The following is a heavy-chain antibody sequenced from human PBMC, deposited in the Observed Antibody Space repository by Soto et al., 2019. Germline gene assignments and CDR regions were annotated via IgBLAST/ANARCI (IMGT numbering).Heavy chain of an antibody. V-gene: IGHV1-3*01. CDR3: ATGLLYYYDSSVIWLDY. CDR2: INDGNGNK. D-gene: IGHD3-22*01. J-gene: IGHJ4*02. CDR1: GYIFTSYA. Sequence: GASVKVSCKASGYIFTSYAMHWVRQAPGQRLEWMGWINDGNGNKKYSQKFQGRVTITEDTSTDTAYMELSSLRSEDTAVYYCATGLLYYYDSSVIWLDYWGQGTLVTVSS.